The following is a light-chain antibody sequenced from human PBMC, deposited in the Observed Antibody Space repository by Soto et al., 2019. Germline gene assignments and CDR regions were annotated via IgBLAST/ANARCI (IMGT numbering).Light chain of an antibody. Sequence: DIQMTHSPSSLSASVGDRVTITCRASQSISSYLNWYQQKQGKAPKXLIYAASSLQSGVPSRFSGSGSGTDLTITISSLQPEDFETYYCQQSSDTLITFGEGTKVDIK. J-gene: IGKJ1*01. CDR1: QSISSY. CDR2: AAS. V-gene: IGKV1-39*01. CDR3: QQSSDTLIT.